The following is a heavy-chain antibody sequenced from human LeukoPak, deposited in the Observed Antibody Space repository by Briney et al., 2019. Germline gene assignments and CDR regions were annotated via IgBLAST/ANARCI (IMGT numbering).Heavy chain of an antibody. CDR3: ARESWSDSVAFDI. CDR2: ISYGGIDK. V-gene: IGHV3-30*04. D-gene: IGHD3-3*01. CDR1: GFNFGSYA. Sequence: GGSLRLSCAASGFNFGSYAMHWVRQAPGEGLEWVGLISYGGIDKSYAGSVKGRFTISRDSSKRTLYLQMNSLRAEDTAMYYCARESWSDSVAFDIWGLGTMVIVSS. J-gene: IGHJ3*02.